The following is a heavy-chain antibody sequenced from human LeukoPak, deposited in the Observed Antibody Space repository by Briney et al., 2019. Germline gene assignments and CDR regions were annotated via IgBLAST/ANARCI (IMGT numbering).Heavy chain of an antibody. CDR2: IKTKGEGGAT. CDR1: GFTLSDAW. V-gene: IGHV3-15*05. CDR3: STMVSGGSYRGH. Sequence: GGSLRLSCAVSGFTLSDAWMTWVRQAPGKGLEWVGRIKTKGEGGATDYAAPVTGRFTISRDDKKNTLYLQMNGLQTEDTAIYYCSTMVSGGSYRGHWVQGTLVFVSS. D-gene: IGHD6-19*01. J-gene: IGHJ4*02.